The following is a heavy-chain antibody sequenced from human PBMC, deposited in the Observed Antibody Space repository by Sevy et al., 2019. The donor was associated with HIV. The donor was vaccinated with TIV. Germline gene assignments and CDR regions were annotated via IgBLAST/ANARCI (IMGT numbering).Heavy chain of an antibody. CDR1: GFTFSSYD. V-gene: IGHV3-30*03. D-gene: IGHD5-18*01. CDR3: AHLDFVLDTTMGMGEY. J-gene: IGHJ4*02. CDR2: ISFGGSNK. Sequence: GGCLRLSCAASGFTFSSYDMHWVRQAPGKGLEWVAFISFGGSNKYYADSVKGRFTISRDNSKNTLYLQINSLRPEDTPVYYCAHLDFVLDTTMGMGEYWGQGTPVTVSS.